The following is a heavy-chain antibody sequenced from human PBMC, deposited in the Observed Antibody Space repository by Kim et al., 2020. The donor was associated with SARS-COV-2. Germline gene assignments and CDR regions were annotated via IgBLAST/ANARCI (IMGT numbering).Heavy chain of an antibody. D-gene: IGHD6-19*01. CDR2: IIPIFGTA. CDR1: GGTFSSYA. V-gene: IGHV1-69*13. J-gene: IGHJ4*02. Sequence: SVKVSCKASGGTFSSYAISWVRQAPGQGLEWMGGIIPIFGTANYAQKFQGRVTITADESTSTAYMELSSLRSEDTAVYYCARSRKGSSGWRTYFDYWGQGTLVTVSS. CDR3: ARSRKGSSGWRTYFDY.